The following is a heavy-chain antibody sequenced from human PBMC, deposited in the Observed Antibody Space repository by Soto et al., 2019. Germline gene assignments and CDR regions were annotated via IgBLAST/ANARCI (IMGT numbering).Heavy chain of an antibody. CDR1: GASISQYY. Sequence: PSETLSLTCTVSGASISQYYWSWIRQPPGKGLEWIGYIYFSGSTNYNPSLKSRVTMSVELSKNQFSLRLSSMTAADTAVYYCARDVKWDSCIGGICYRSESSDSRGQGTLVTGSS. CDR3: ARDVKWDSCIGGICYRSESSDS. J-gene: IGHJ5*01. CDR2: IYFSGST. V-gene: IGHV4-59*01. D-gene: IGHD2-15*01.